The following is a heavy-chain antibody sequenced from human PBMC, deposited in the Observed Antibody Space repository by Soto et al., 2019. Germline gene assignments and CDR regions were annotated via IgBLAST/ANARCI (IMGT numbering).Heavy chain of an antibody. Sequence: QVRLQESGPGLVKPSETLSLTCAVSGGSIRSFYWSWIRQPPGKGLEWVGYIFDSETTHYNPSLKSRVAISVDTSKSQCSLILNSVTAADTAVYFCARLRKHWSPHDLWGRGTLVTVSP. CDR2: IFDSETT. J-gene: IGHJ2*01. CDR1: GGSIRSFY. CDR3: ARLRKHWSPHDL. V-gene: IGHV4-59*01.